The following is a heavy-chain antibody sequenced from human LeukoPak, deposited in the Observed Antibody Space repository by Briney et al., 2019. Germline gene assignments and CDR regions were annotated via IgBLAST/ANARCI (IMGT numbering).Heavy chain of an antibody. J-gene: IGHJ4*02. CDR1: GGSISSGGYS. CDR3: AREVGPVTSHRIDS. CDR2: IYHSGST. V-gene: IGHV4-30-2*01. D-gene: IGHD1-26*01. Sequence: PSQTLSLTGAVSGGSISSGGYSWSWIRQPPGKGLEWIGYIYHSGSTYYNPSLKSRVTISVDTPKNQFSLKLSSVTAADTAVYSCAREVGPVTSHRIDSWGQGSLVTVSS.